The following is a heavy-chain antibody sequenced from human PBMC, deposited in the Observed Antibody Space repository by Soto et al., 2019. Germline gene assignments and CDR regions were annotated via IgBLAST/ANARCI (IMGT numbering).Heavy chain of an antibody. Sequence: EVQLVESGGSLVQPGGSLRLSCAVSGFTFSNYCMTWVRQAPGKGLEWVASIEHDGSEKYFVDSVKGRFTISRDNAKNSLCLQMNSLRAEDPAGYYCARAPGRGNIRSNYFHNWGQGTLVTVSS. CDR2: IEHDGSEK. J-gene: IGHJ4*02. CDR3: ARAPGRGNIRSNYFHN. CDR1: GFTFSNYC. D-gene: IGHD2-15*01. V-gene: IGHV3-7*05.